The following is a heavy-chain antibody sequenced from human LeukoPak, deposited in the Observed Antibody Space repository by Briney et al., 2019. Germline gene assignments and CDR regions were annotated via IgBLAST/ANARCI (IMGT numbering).Heavy chain of an antibody. J-gene: IGHJ6*03. CDR1: GFTFSSYA. Sequence: GGSLRLSCAASGFTFSSYAMSWVRQAPGKGLEWVSAISGSGGSTYYADSVKGRFTISRDNPKNTLYLQMNSPRDEDTAVYYCARARGGSHYYYYMDVWGKGTTVTVSS. V-gene: IGHV3-23*01. CDR2: ISGSGGST. CDR3: ARARGGSHYYYYMDV. D-gene: IGHD3-16*01.